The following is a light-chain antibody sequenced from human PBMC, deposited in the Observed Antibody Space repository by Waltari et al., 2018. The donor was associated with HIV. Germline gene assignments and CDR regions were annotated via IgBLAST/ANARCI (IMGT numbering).Light chain of an antibody. J-gene: IGLJ1*01. CDR1: RSNIEHTS. CDR3: ASWDDSLNGYV. CDR2: RNN. Sequence: SAPTQPPTAPGPPAQRGTTSCTDNRSNIEHTSGNRYQQPPGTAPKLLIYRNNQRPSGVPDRFSGSKSGTSASLAISGLQSEDEADYCCASWDDSLNGYVFGTGTKVTVL. V-gene: IGLV1-44*01.